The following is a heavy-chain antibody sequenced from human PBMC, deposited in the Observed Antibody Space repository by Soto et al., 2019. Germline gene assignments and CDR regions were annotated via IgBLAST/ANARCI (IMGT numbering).Heavy chain of an antibody. CDR2: ISYDGSNR. Sequence: PGGSLRLSCAASGFTLSSYGMHWVRQAPGKGLEWVAVISYDGSNRYYADSVKGRFTISRDNSKNSLYLQMSSLRAEDTAVYYCARDLFDYWGQGTLVTVSS. CDR3: ARDLFDY. V-gene: IGHV3-30*03. CDR1: GFTLSSYG. J-gene: IGHJ4*02.